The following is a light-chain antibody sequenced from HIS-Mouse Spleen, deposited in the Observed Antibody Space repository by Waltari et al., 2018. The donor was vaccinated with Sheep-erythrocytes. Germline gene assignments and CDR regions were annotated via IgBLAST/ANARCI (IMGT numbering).Light chain of an antibody. J-gene: IGKJ1*01. CDR3: QQYGSSPRT. CDR1: QSVRSSY. CDR2: GAS. Sequence: EIVLTQSPGTLSLSPGERATLSCRASQSVRSSYLAWYQQKPGQAPRLLIYGASSRATGLPDRFSGSGSGTDFTLTISRLEPEDFAVYYCQQYGSSPRTFGQGTKVEIK. V-gene: IGKV3-20*01.